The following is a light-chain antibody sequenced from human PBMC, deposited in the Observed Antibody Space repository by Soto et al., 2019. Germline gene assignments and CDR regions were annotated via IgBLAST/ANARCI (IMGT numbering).Light chain of an antibody. CDR1: QSITNN. V-gene: IGKV3-15*01. CDR3: QQYNNWPPTWT. J-gene: IGKJ1*01. Sequence: EIVMAQSPAPLSVSPGGSATPSCRSRQSITNNLAWYQQKPGQAPRLLIYGASTRATGFPARFSGSGSGTEFTLTISSLQSEDFAVYYCQQYNNWPPTWTFGQGNKVDI. CDR2: GAS.